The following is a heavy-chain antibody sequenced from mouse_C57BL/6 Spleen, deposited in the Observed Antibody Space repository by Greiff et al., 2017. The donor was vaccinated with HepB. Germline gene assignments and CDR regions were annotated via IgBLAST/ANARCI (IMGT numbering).Heavy chain of an antibody. CDR2: IHPSDSDT. Sequence: VKLQQSGAELVKPGASVKVSCKASGYTFTSYWMHWVKQRPGQGLEWIGRIHPSDSDTNYNQKFKGKATLTVDKSSSTAYMQISSLTSEDSAVYYCAIKGTITTVVATDYWGQGTTLTVSS. V-gene: IGHV1-74*01. J-gene: IGHJ2*01. CDR1: GYTFTSYW. CDR3: AIKGTITTVVATDY. D-gene: IGHD1-1*01.